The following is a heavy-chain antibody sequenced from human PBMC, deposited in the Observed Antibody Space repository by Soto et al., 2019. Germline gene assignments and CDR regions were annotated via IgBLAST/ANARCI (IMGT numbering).Heavy chain of an antibody. Sequence: GGSLRLSCAASGFTVSSNYMSWVRQAPGKGLEWVSVIYSGGSTYYADSVKGRFTISRDNSKNTLYLQMNSLRAGDTAVYYCARTRRGAMDVWGQGTTVTVSS. CDR1: GFTVSSNY. V-gene: IGHV3-53*01. CDR2: IYSGGST. CDR3: ARTRRGAMDV. J-gene: IGHJ6*02. D-gene: IGHD1-1*01.